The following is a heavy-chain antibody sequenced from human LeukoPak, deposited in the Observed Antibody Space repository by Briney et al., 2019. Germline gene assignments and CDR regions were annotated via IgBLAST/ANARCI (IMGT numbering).Heavy chain of an antibody. J-gene: IGHJ5*02. CDR2: IYYSGST. Sequence: PSETLSLTCTVSGGSISSYYWSWIRQPPGKGLEWIGYIYYSGSTNYNPSLKSRVTISVDTSKNQFSLKLSSVTAADTAVYYCAREGDYYYGSGSSHYNWFDPWGQGTLVTVSS. D-gene: IGHD3-10*01. CDR3: AREGDYYYGSGSSHYNWFDP. CDR1: GGSISSYY. V-gene: IGHV4-59*01.